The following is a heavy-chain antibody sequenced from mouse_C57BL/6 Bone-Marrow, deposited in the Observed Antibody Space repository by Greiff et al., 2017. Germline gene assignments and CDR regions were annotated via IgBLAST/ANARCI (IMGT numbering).Heavy chain of an antibody. Sequence: QVQLQQPGAELVMPGASVKLSCKASGYTFTSYWMHWVKQRPGQGLEWIGEIDPSDSYTNYNPKFKGKSTLTVDKSSSTAYMQRSSLTSEDSAVYYCAAYDYDAYWGQGTLVTVSA. D-gene: IGHD2-4*01. CDR1: GYTFTSYW. J-gene: IGHJ3*01. CDR3: AAYDYDAY. CDR2: IDPSDSYT. V-gene: IGHV1-69*01.